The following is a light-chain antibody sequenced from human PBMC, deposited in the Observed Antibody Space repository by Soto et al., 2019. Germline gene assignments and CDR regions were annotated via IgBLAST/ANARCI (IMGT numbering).Light chain of an antibody. J-gene: IGKJ1*01. V-gene: IGKV3-20*01. CDR3: QQYDVHPKT. Sequence: EIVLTQSPGTLSLSPGERATLSCRASQSVTSSYLVWYQQKPGQAPRLLIYGASNMATGIPDRFSGSGSGTDFTLTISRLEPEDFGTYHCQQYDVHPKTFGQGTKVEVK. CDR1: QSVTSSY. CDR2: GAS.